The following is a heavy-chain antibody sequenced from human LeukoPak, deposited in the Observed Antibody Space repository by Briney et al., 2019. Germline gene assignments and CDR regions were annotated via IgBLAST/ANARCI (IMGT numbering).Heavy chain of an antibody. J-gene: IGHJ4*02. D-gene: IGHD3-16*01. CDR2: ISAYNANT. V-gene: IGHV1-18*01. CDR1: GYTFTSYG. Sequence: ASVKVSCKASGYTFTSYGISWVGQAPGQGLEWMGWISAYNANTNYVQKFQGRVTMTTDTSTHTAYMELRSLRSDDTAVYYCARGSHRLYDYVWGTYESKDYWGQGTLVTVSS. CDR3: ARGSHRLYDYVWGTYESKDY.